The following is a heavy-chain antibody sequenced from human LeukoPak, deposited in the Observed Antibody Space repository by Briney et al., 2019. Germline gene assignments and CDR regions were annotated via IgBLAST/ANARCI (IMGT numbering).Heavy chain of an antibody. D-gene: IGHD3-22*01. CDR2: ISSSSSYI. Sequence: GGSLRLSCAASGFTFSSYSMNWVRQAPGKGLEWVSSISSSSSYIYYADSVKGRFTISRDNAKNSLYLQMNSLRAEDTAVYYCARAYDSSGYPHYWGQGTLVTVSS. CDR3: ARAYDSSGYPHY. CDR1: GFTFSSYS. J-gene: IGHJ4*02. V-gene: IGHV3-21*01.